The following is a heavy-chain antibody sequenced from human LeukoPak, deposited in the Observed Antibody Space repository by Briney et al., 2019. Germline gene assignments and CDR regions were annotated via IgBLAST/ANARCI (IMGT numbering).Heavy chain of an antibody. V-gene: IGHV4-30-2*01. Sequence: PSQTLSLTCTVSGGSISSGGYYWSWIRQPPGKGLEWIGEINHSGSTNYNPSLKSRVTISVDTSKNQFSLKLSSVTAADTAVYYCARSYPDLLVVPAAPPDSYYYYGMDVWGQGTTVTVSS. J-gene: IGHJ6*02. CDR3: ARSYPDLLVVPAAPPDSYYYYGMDV. CDR2: INHSGST. D-gene: IGHD2-2*01. CDR1: GGSISSGGYY.